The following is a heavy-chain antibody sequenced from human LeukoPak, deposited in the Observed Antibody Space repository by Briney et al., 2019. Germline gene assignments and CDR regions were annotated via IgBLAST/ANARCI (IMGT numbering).Heavy chain of an antibody. J-gene: IGHJ5*02. CDR1: GFTFSSYW. Sequence: PGGSLRLSCAASGFTFSSYWMSWVRQAPGKGLEWVANIKQDGSEKYYVDSVKGRFTISRDNAKNSLYLQMNSLRAEDTAVYYCAGGGCSSTSCYVNWFDPWGQGTLVTVSS. D-gene: IGHD2-2*01. CDR2: IKQDGSEK. V-gene: IGHV3-7*03. CDR3: AGGGCSSTSCYVNWFDP.